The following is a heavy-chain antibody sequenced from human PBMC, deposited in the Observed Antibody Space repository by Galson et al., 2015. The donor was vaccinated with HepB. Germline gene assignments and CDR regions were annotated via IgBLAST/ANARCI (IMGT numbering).Heavy chain of an antibody. J-gene: IGHJ4*02. Sequence: SLRLSCAASGFTVSSNYMSWVRQAPGKGLEWVSVIYSGGSTYYADSVKGRFTISRDNSKNTLYLQMNSLRAEDTAVYYCARDRWGYYDSSGYAHWGQGTLVTVSS. D-gene: IGHD3-22*01. CDR3: ARDRWGYYDSSGYAH. CDR1: GFTVSSNY. V-gene: IGHV3-66*01. CDR2: IYSGGST.